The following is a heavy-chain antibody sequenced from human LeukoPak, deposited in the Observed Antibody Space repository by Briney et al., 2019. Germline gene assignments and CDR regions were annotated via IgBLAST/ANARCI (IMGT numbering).Heavy chain of an antibody. CDR2: ISSSSSTI. V-gene: IGHV3-48*01. D-gene: IGHD6-19*01. CDR3: ARPLQSSGWGGGAFDL. Sequence: GGSLRLSCAASGFTFSSYGMTWVRQAPGKGLEWVSYISSSSSTIYYADSVKGRFTISRDNAKNSLYLQMDSLRAEDTAVYYCARPLQSSGWGGGAFDLWGQGTMVTVSS. J-gene: IGHJ3*01. CDR1: GFTFSSYG.